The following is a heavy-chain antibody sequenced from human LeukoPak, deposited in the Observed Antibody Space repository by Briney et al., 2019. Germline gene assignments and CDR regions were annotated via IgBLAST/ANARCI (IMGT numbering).Heavy chain of an antibody. CDR3: AKDSTIFGAKTHFDY. D-gene: IGHD3-3*01. V-gene: IGHV3-23*01. Sequence: GGSLRLSCAGAEFTFSSYAMSWVRQAPGKGLEWVSAIVGSGLTTYYADSVKGRFTISRDNSKNTLYLQMSSLRAEDTAVYYCAKDSTIFGAKTHFDYWDQGTLVTVSS. J-gene: IGHJ4*02. CDR1: EFTFSSYA. CDR2: IVGSGLTT.